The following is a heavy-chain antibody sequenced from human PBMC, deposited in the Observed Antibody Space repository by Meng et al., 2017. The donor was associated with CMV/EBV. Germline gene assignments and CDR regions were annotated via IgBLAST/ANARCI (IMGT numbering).Heavy chain of an antibody. J-gene: IGHJ5*02. CDR3: ARGDYDFWSGYVLGVSGEGGGRPNWFDP. V-gene: IGHV1-69*02. Sequence: SVKVSCKASGGTFSSYTISWVRQAPGQGLEWMGRIIPILGIANYAQKFQGRVTITADKSTSTAYMELSSVTAADTAVYYCARGDYDFWSGYVLGVSGEGGGRPNWFDPWGQGTLVTVSS. D-gene: IGHD3-3*01. CDR1: GGTFSSYT. CDR2: IIPILGIA.